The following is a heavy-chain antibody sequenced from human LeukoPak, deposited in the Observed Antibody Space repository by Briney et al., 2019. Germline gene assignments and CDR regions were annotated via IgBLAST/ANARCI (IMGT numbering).Heavy chain of an antibody. J-gene: IGHJ4*02. V-gene: IGHV3-7*01. CDR1: GFTFTDCW. CDR3: ARVGTWELQRVFDY. D-gene: IGHD1-26*01. Sequence: GGSLRLSCAASGFTFTDCWMTWVRQVPGKGLEWVANIHKAGTESYYVDSVKGRFAISRDNAKNSLYLQLSSLRVDDTAVYYCARVGTWELQRVFDYWGQGTLVTVSS. CDR2: IHKAGTES.